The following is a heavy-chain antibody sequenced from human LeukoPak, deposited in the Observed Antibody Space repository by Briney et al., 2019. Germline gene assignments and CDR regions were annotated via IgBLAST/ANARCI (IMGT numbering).Heavy chain of an antibody. J-gene: IGHJ4*02. D-gene: IGHD3-9*01. CDR3: ARHDDILTGLFDY. CDR2: IYYSGST. Sequence: KTSETLSLTCTVTGGSISGYSWSWIRQPPGKGLECIGYIYYSGSTNYNPSLKSRVTISADTSKNQFSLNLSSVTAADTAIYYCARHDDILTGLFDYWGQGTLVTVSS. CDR1: GGSISGYS. V-gene: IGHV4-59*01.